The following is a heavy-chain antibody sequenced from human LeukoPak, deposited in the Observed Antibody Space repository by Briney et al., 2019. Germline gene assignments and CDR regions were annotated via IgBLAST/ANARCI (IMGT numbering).Heavy chain of an antibody. Sequence: SETLSLTCTVSGDSISSYYVSWIRQPPGKGLEWIGYIYTSGGTNYIPSLKGRVTISIDTSKNQFSLKLSSVTAADSSVYSCARLTRLSTSPDRYYLDYWGQGTLVTVSS. CDR2: IYTSGGT. CDR1: GDSISSYY. CDR3: ARLTRLSTSPDRYYLDY. D-gene: IGHD6-6*01. J-gene: IGHJ4*02. V-gene: IGHV4-4*09.